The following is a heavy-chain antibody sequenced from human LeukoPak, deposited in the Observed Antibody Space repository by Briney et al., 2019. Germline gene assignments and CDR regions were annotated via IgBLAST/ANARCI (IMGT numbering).Heavy chain of an antibody. V-gene: IGHV4-59*08. CDR2: IYYSGST. D-gene: IGHD1-26*01. CDR1: GGSISSYY. CDR3: ARRSPRGALDY. J-gene: IGHJ4*02. Sequence: SETLSLTCTVSGGSISSYYWSWIRQPPGKGLEWIGYIYYSGSTNYNPSPKSRVTISVDTSKNQFSLKLNSVTAADTAVYYCARRSPRGALDYWGQGTLVTVSS.